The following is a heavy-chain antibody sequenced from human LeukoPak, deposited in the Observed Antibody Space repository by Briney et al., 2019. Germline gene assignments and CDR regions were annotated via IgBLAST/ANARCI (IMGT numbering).Heavy chain of an antibody. CDR2: ISSSSSTI. CDR3: ARARASGRSGFDY. D-gene: IGHD2-15*01. CDR1: GFIFSDHY. J-gene: IGHJ4*02. Sequence: GGSLRLSCAASGFIFSDHYMDWVRQAPGKGLEWVSYISSSSSTIYYADSVRGRFTISRDNAMNSLYLQMNSLRDEDTAVYYCARARASGRSGFDYWGQGTLVTVSS. V-gene: IGHV3-48*02.